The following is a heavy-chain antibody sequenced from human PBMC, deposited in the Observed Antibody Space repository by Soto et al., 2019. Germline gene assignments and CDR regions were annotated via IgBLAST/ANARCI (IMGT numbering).Heavy chain of an antibody. J-gene: IGHJ6*04. V-gene: IGHV1-69*01. Sequence: QVLLVQSGAEVKKPGSTVKVSCKASGGTFSSYAISWVRQAPGQGLEWMGGIIPIFGTANYAQKFQGRVTITADESTSTAYMELSSLRSEDKAVYCCARGATAMVRADYGMDVWGEGPTVTVSS. CDR2: IIPIFGTA. D-gene: IGHD5-18*01. CDR3: ARGATAMVRADYGMDV. CDR1: GGTFSSYA.